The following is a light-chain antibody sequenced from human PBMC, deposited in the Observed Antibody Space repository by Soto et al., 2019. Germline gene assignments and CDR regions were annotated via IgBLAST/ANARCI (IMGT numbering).Light chain of an antibody. CDR3: SSYTSSNTPYV. CDR1: SSDVGGYNF. Sequence: QSSLTQPASVSGSPGQSITISCTGSSSDVGGYNFVSWYQHHPGKAPKLILYEVTTRPSGVSSRFSGSKSGNTASLTISGLQADDEANYYCSSYTSSNTPYVVGTGIMVT. CDR2: EVT. J-gene: IGLJ1*01. V-gene: IGLV2-14*01.